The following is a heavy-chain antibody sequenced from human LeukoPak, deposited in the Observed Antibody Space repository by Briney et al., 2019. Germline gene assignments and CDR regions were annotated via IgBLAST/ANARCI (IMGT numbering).Heavy chain of an antibody. Sequence: GGSLRLSCAVSGFTVSTKYMSWVRQAPGKGLEWVSVIYREGSTYYADSVKGRFTISRDNSKNTLYLRMNSLRAEDTAVYYCTTGHYSRTLGGQGTLVIVSS. CDR1: GFTVSTKY. CDR3: TTGHYSRTL. CDR2: IYREGST. D-gene: IGHD6-13*01. J-gene: IGHJ4*02. V-gene: IGHV3-66*01.